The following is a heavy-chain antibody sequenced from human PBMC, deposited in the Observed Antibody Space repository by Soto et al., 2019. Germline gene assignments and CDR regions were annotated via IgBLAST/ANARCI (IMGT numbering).Heavy chain of an antibody. D-gene: IGHD4-17*01. V-gene: IGHV1-8*01. CDR3: ARGDYGYYYYGMDV. CDR2: MNPNSGNT. Sequence: QVQLVQSGAEVKKPGASVKVSCKASGYTFTSYDINWVRQATGQGLEWMGGMNPNSGNTGYAQKFQGRFTMTRNTSISTAYMELSSLRSEDTAVYYCARGDYGYYYYGMDVWGQGTTVTVSS. J-gene: IGHJ6*02. CDR1: GYTFTSYD.